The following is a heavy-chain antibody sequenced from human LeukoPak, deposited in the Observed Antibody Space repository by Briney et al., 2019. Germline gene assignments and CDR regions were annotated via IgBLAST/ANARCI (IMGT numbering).Heavy chain of an antibody. D-gene: IGHD3-22*01. V-gene: IGHV3-7*01. CDR2: IKQDGSEK. J-gene: IGHJ4*02. CDR3: ARDSSGFDY. Sequence: GGSLRLSCAASGFTFSSYWMSWVRRAPGKGREWVANIKQDGSEKFYVDSVKGRFTISRDNAKNSLYLQMNSLRAEDTAVYYCARDSSGFDYWGQGTLVTVSS. CDR1: GFTFSSYW.